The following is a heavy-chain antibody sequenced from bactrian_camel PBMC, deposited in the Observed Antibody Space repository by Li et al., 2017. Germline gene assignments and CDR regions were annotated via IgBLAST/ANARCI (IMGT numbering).Heavy chain of an antibody. Sequence: HVQLVESGGGLVQTGGSLRLSCQASGYHHSAYCLAWFRQAPGKAREGVAGIGTNGVAAAADSVKGRFTISRDNAKNTLFLQMNSLKPEDTALYYCASVLAYGGEEHWGQGTQVTVS. D-gene: IGHD6*01. CDR2: IGTNGVAA. J-gene: IGHJ4*01. CDR3: ASVLAYGGEEH. CDR1: GYHHSAYC. V-gene: IGHV3S6*01.